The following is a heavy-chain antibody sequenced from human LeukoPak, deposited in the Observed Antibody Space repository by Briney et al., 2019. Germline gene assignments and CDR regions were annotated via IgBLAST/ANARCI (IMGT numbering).Heavy chain of an antibody. D-gene: IGHD6-13*01. Sequence: GGSLRLSCAASGFTFSSYSMNWVRQAPGKGLKWVSSISRNSNYIYYADSVKGRFTISRDNAKNSLYLQMSSLRAEDTAVYYCAKEVAAAVNYWGRGTQVTVSS. CDR2: ISRNSNYI. CDR1: GFTFSSYS. V-gene: IGHV3-21*01. CDR3: AKEVAAAVNY. J-gene: IGHJ4*02.